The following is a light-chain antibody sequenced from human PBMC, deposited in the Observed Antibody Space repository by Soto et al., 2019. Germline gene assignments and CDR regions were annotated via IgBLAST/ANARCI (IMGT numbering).Light chain of an antibody. CDR1: ENINNR. V-gene: IGKV3-15*01. CDR2: GAS. Sequence: EVVMTQSPATLSVSPGERATLSCRASENINNRLAWYQQTPGQAPRLLIYGASTRATGIPDRFRGSGSGTEFTLTIGSLQSEDFAVYYCQQYSDCPPWTFGQGTKVEIK. J-gene: IGKJ1*01. CDR3: QQYSDCPPWT.